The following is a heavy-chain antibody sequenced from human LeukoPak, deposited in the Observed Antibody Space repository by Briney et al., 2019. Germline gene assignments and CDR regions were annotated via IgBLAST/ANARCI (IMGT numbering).Heavy chain of an antibody. CDR2: INHSGST. Sequence: SETLSLTCAVYGGSFSGYYWSWIPQPPGKGLEWIGEINHSGSTNYNPSLKSRVTISVDTSKNQFSLKLSSVTAADTAVYDCARGGWLRSSFDYWGQGTLVTVSS. CDR3: ARGGWLRSSFDY. CDR1: GGSFSGYY. J-gene: IGHJ4*02. V-gene: IGHV4-34*01. D-gene: IGHD5-12*01.